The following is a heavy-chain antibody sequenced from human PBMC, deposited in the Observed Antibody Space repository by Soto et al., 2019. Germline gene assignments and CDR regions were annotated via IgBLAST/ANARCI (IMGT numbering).Heavy chain of an antibody. CDR3: ARVVGIAVDDY. V-gene: IGHV1-3*01. CDR2: INDGNGNT. CDR1: GYTFTSYA. J-gene: IGHJ4*02. Sequence: QVQLVQSGAEVKKPGASVKVSCKASGYTFTSYAMHWVRQAPGQRLEWMGWINDGNGNTKYSHKFQGRVTITRDTSESTAYMELSSLRSEDTAVYYCARVVGIAVDDYWGQGTLVTVSS. D-gene: IGHD6-19*01.